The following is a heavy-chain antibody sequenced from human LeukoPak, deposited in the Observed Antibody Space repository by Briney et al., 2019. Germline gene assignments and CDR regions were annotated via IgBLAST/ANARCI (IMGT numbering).Heavy chain of an antibody. J-gene: IGHJ4*02. CDR2: IYTSGST. V-gene: IGHV4-4*07. CDR3: ARDPSGYSYGSYFDY. Sequence: SETLCLTCTASGVSISSYYMSWIRQPAGKGLEWICGIYTSGSTNCNAALKRRVTMTARTSNNHFSLQQSSGTAADTAVLYYARDPSGYSYGSYFDYWGQGTLVTVSS. CDR1: GVSISSYY. D-gene: IGHD5-18*01.